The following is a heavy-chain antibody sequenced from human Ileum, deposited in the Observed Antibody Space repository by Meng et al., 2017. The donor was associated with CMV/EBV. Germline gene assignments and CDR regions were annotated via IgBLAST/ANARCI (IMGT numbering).Heavy chain of an antibody. CDR3: AYRGSITGFDP. D-gene: IGHD1-20*01. J-gene: IGHJ5*02. CDR1: GLPFNPYW. V-gene: IGHV3-74*03. CDR2: IKNDGTQ. Sequence: LSCVVCGLPFNPYWIHWGREGPGEGLVWVSRIKNDGTQMYADFVKGRFTLSRDDDKGTVYLQMNSLTVEDTAVYYCAYRGSITGFDPWGQGALVTVSS.